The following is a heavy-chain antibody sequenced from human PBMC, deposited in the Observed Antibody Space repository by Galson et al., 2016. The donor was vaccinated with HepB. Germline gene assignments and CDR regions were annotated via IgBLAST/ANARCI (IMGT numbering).Heavy chain of an antibody. CDR2: ISGRGGNT. Sequence: SLRLSCAASGFTFSIYAMSWVHQAPGKGLEWVSGISGRGGNTYHADSVKGRFTISRDNSKNTLYLQMKSLRADDTAVYYCAKLIEVAGSFDDWGQGTLVTVSA. J-gene: IGHJ4*02. CDR1: GFTFSIYA. D-gene: IGHD6-19*01. V-gene: IGHV3-23*01. CDR3: AKLIEVAGSFDD.